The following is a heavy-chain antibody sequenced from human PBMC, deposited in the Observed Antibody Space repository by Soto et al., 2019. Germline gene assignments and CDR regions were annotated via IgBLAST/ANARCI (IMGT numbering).Heavy chain of an antibody. Sequence: GGSLRLSCAASGFTFSNAWMSWVRQAPGKGLEWVVGIKGITDGGKTEYAAPVKGRFTISRDDSKNTLYMQMNSLKTEDTAAYYCTTDDYGDYFYYWGQGTLVTVSS. CDR2: IKGITDGGKT. CDR3: TTDDYGDYFYY. CDR1: GFTFSNAW. J-gene: IGHJ4*02. V-gene: IGHV3-15*01. D-gene: IGHD4-17*01.